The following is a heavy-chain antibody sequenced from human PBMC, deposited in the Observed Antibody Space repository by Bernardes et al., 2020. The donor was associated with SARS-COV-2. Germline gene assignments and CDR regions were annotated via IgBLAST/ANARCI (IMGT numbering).Heavy chain of an antibody. D-gene: IGHD3-10*01. CDR3: ARQTTYYGSGSSNWYFDL. Sequence: GESLKISCEGSGYSFTTHWIAWVRQIPGKGLEWMGIIYPGDSDTRYSPSFQGQVTISADKSISTAFLHWSSLEASDTAIYYCARQTTYYGSGSSNWYFDLWGRGTLVTVSS. CDR2: IYPGDSDT. J-gene: IGHJ2*01. V-gene: IGHV5-51*01. CDR1: GYSFTTHW.